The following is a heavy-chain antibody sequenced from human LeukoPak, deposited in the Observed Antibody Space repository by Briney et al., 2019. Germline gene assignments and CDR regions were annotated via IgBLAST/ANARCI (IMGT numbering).Heavy chain of an antibody. CDR3: ARDLGGTHCTNGVCPPGDWFDP. J-gene: IGHJ5*02. D-gene: IGHD2-8*01. Sequence: GGSLRLSCAASGFTSSSYSMNWVRQAPGKGLEWVSYISSSSSTIYYADSVKGRFTISRDNAKNSLYLQMNSLRAEDTAVYYCARDLGGTHCTNGVCPPGDWFDPWGQGTLVTVSS. CDR2: ISSSSSTI. V-gene: IGHV3-48*01. CDR1: GFTSSSYS.